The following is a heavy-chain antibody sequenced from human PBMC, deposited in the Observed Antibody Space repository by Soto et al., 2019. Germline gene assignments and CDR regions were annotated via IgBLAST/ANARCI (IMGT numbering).Heavy chain of an antibody. V-gene: IGHV1-2*02. J-gene: IGHJ4*02. CDR3: ARYEGGYMGFDF. Sequence: ASVKVSCKTSGYTFLDSYIHWVRQAPGQGLEWMGYIDPNSGDTNYGKVFQGRVTVTRDTSVSTVYMELTRLKSGDTAFYYCARYEGGYMGFDFWGQGTLVTVSS. CDR1: GYTFLDSY. D-gene: IGHD3-22*01. CDR2: IDPNSGDT.